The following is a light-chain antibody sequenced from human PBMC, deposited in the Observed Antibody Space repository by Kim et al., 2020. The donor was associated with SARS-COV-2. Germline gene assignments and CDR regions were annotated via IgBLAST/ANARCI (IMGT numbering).Light chain of an antibody. V-gene: IGKV1-5*03. Sequence: DIQMTQSTSTLSASVGDRVTITCRASQSISSWLAWYQQKPGKAPKLLIYKASNLHSGVPSRFSGSGSGTEFTLTISSLQPDDFATYFCQQYNSFSWTFGQGTKLDIK. CDR2: KAS. CDR1: QSISSW. CDR3: QQYNSFSWT. J-gene: IGKJ1*01.